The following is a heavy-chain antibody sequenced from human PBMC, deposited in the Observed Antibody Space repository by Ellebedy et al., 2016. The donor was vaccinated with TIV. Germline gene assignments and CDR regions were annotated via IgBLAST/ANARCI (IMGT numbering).Heavy chain of an antibody. J-gene: IGHJ4*02. D-gene: IGHD7-27*01. V-gene: IGHV3-9*01. Sequence: SLKISCAASGFTFGDYAMHWVRRAPGKGLEWVAGISWHSGNIDYADSVRGRFTISRDNAQKSLSLQMESLRPDDTAFYYCAKDMRVRLGGRGQRFDYWGQGALVTVSS. CDR1: GFTFGDYA. CDR3: AKDMRVRLGGRGQRFDY. CDR2: ISWHSGNI.